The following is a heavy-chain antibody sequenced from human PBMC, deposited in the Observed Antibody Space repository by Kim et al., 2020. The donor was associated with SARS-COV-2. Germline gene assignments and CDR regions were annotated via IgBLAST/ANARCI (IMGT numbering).Heavy chain of an antibody. CDR3: ARDLPQTPPGYYYDSSGYPLDAFDI. CDR2: IYTSGST. V-gene: IGHV4-4*07. D-gene: IGHD3-22*01. Sequence: SETLSLTCTVSGGSISSYYWSWIRQPAGKGLEWIGRIYTSGSTNYNPSLKSRVTMSVDTSKNQFSLKLSSVTAADTAVYYCARDLPQTPPGYYYDSSGYPLDAFDIWGQGTMVTVSS. J-gene: IGHJ3*02. CDR1: GGSISSYY.